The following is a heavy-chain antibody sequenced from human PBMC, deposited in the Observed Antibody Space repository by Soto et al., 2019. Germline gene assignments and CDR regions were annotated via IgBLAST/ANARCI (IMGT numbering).Heavy chain of an antibody. CDR2: IYYSGST. CDR3: ARKELGYCSSTSCYEEDYYYYMDV. V-gene: IGHV4-59*08. D-gene: IGHD2-2*01. CDR1: GGSISSYY. Sequence: QVQLQESGPGLVKPSETLSLTCTVSGGSISSYYWSWIRQPPGKGLEWIGYIYYSGSTNYNPSPKSRVPISVDTSKNQFSLKLSSVTAADTAVYYCARKELGYCSSTSCYEEDYYYYMDVWGKGTTVTVSS. J-gene: IGHJ6*03.